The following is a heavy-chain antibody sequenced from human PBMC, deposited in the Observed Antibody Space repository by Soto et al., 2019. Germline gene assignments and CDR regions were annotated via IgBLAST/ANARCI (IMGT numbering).Heavy chain of an antibody. CDR3: ARDVMVLAGFVISEPHFDY. CDR1: GYTFTNYY. J-gene: IGHJ4*02. CDR2: MNPNSGNT. V-gene: IGHV1-8*02. Sequence: ASVKVSCKASGYTFTNYYINWVRQATGQGLERMGWMNPNSGNTGYAQKFQGRVTMTRNTSISTSYMELSSLRSEDTAVYYCARDVMVLAGFVISEPHFDYWGQGTLVTVS. D-gene: IGHD2-21*01.